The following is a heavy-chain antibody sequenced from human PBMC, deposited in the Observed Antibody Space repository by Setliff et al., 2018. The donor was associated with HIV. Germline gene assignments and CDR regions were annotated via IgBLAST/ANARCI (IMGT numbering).Heavy chain of an antibody. J-gene: IGHJ4*02. CDR3: ATHYGSGSYYNY. D-gene: IGHD3-10*01. Sequence: ETLSLTCSVSGASVTSSSYYWGWIRQPPGKGLEWIGSIYYGGNTYSNPSLRSRLSISLDTSKNQFSLELYSVTAADTAVYYCATHYGSGSYYNYWGQGMLVTVSS. CDR2: IYYGGNT. V-gene: IGHV4-39*01. CDR1: GASVTSSSYY.